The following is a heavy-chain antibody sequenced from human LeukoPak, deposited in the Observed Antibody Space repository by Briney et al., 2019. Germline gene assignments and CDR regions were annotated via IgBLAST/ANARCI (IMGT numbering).Heavy chain of an antibody. CDR3: ARDWRVSSSSTSMGY. Sequence: ASVKVSCKASGYTFTSYGISWVRQAPGQGLEWMGWISAYNGNTNYAQKLQGRVTMTTDTSTSTAYMELRSLRSDDTAAYYCARDWRVSSSSTSMGYWGQGTLVTVSS. V-gene: IGHV1-18*01. CDR1: GYTFTSYG. J-gene: IGHJ4*02. D-gene: IGHD2-2*01. CDR2: ISAYNGNT.